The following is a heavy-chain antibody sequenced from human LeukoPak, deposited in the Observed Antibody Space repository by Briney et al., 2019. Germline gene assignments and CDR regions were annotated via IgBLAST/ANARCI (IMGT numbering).Heavy chain of an antibody. J-gene: IGHJ6*03. CDR2: IIPIFGTA. V-gene: IGHV1-69*13. D-gene: IGHD1-20*01. Sequence: SVKVSCKASGGTFSSYAISWVRQAPGQGLEWMGGIIPIFGTANYAQKFQGRVTITADESTSTAYMELSSLRSEDTAVYYCASQRITGTGYYYYMDVWGKGTTVTVSS. CDR1: GGTFSSYA. CDR3: ASQRITGTGYYYYMDV.